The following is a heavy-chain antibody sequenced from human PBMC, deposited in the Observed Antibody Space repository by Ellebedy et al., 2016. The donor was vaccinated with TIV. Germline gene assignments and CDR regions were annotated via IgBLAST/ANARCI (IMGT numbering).Heavy chain of an antibody. CDR1: GYTFTSYY. Sequence: ASVKVSXKASGYTFTSYYMHWVRQAPGQGLEWMGIINPSGGSTSYAQKFQGRVTMTRDTSTSTAYMELSSLRSEDTAVYYCARGSWPPPPYYYDSSGPWGQGTLVTVSS. V-gene: IGHV1-46*01. D-gene: IGHD3-22*01. CDR3: ARGSWPPPPYYYDSSGP. CDR2: INPSGGST. J-gene: IGHJ5*02.